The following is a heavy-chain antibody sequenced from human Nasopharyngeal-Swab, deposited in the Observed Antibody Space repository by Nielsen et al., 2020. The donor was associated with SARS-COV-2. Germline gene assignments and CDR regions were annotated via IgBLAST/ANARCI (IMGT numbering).Heavy chain of an antibody. CDR3: ARAGGITIFGVVIPYYGMDV. CDR2: INPSGGST. D-gene: IGHD3-3*01. J-gene: IGHJ6*02. V-gene: IGHV1-46*01. Sequence: WVRQAPGQGLEWMGIINPSGGSTSYAQKFQGRVTMTRDTSTSTAYMELSSLRSEDTAVYYCARAGGITIFGVVIPYYGMDVWGQGTTVTVSS.